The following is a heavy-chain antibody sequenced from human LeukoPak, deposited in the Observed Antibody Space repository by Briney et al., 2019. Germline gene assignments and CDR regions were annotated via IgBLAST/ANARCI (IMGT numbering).Heavy chain of an antibody. CDR1: GITVSTNY. D-gene: IGHD3-22*01. CDR3: ARPHSSAYPNAFDI. Sequence: TGGSLRLSCAASGITVSTNYMSWVRLAPGKGLEWISLLIGGGSSTNYADSVKGRFTISRDNTKNTLYLQMNSLRAEDTAVYYCARPHSSAYPNAFDIWGHGTMVTVSS. CDR2: LIGGGSST. J-gene: IGHJ3*02. V-gene: IGHV3-66*04.